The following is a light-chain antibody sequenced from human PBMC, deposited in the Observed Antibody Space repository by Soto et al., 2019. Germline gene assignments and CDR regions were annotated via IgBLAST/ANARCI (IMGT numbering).Light chain of an antibody. CDR3: KQYNSYST. CDR1: QSISSW. J-gene: IGKJ1*01. CDR2: DAS. Sequence: DIQMAQSPSTLFASLGDRVTITCRASQSISSWLAWYQQKPGKAPKLLIYDASSLESGVPSRFSGSGSATEFTLTISSLHPDDFATYYCKQYNSYSTCGQGTKGDIK. V-gene: IGKV1-5*01.